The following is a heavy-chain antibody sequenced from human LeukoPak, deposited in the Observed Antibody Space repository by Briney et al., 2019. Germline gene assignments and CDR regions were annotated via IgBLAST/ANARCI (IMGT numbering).Heavy chain of an antibody. CDR2: IIPIFGTA. CDR3: ARGSSSWYSHFDY. CDR1: GGTFSSYA. J-gene: IGHJ4*02. Sequence: GASVKVSCKASGGTFSSYAISWVRQAPGQGLEWMGGIIPIFGTANYAQKFQGRVTITTDESTSTAYMELSSLRSEDTAVYYCARGSSSWYSHFDYWGQGTLVTVSS. V-gene: IGHV1-69*05. D-gene: IGHD6-13*01.